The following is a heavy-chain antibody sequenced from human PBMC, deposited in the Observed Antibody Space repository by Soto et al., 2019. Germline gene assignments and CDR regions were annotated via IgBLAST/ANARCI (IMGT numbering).Heavy chain of an antibody. CDR3: AGGGNISVACTDDYYYGMDV. CDR2: IYYSGST. Sequence: SETLSLTCTVSGGSISSYYWSWIRQPPGKGLKWIGYIYYSGSTNYNPSLKSRVTISVDTSKNQFSLMLSSVTAADTAVYYCAGGGNISVACTDDYYYGMDVWGQGTTVTVSS. J-gene: IGHJ6*02. CDR1: GGSISSYY. V-gene: IGHV4-59*01. D-gene: IGHD6-19*01.